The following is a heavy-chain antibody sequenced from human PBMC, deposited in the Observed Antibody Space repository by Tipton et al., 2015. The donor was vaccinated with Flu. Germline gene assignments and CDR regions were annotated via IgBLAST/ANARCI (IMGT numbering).Heavy chain of an antibody. V-gene: IGHV4-59*01. D-gene: IGHD4-23*01. J-gene: IGHJ5*02. Sequence: TLSLTCTVSGGSISSYYWSWIRQPPGKGLEWIGYIYYSGSTNYNPSLKSRVTISVDTSKNQFSLKLSSVTAADTAVYYCARAATVVTPGWFDPWGQGTLVTVSS. CDR1: GGSISSYY. CDR2: IYYSGST. CDR3: ARAATVVTPGWFDP.